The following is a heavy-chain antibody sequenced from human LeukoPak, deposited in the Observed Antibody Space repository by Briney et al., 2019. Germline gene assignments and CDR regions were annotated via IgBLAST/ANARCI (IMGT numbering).Heavy chain of an antibody. Sequence: SETLSLTCAVYGGSFSGYYWSWIRQPPGKGLEWIGEINHSGSTNYNPSLKSRVTMSVDTSKNQFSLKLSSVTAADTAVYYCARARGASYMDVWGKGTTVTISS. V-gene: IGHV4-34*01. CDR2: INHSGST. CDR1: GGSFSGYY. J-gene: IGHJ6*03. D-gene: IGHD1-26*01. CDR3: ARARGASYMDV.